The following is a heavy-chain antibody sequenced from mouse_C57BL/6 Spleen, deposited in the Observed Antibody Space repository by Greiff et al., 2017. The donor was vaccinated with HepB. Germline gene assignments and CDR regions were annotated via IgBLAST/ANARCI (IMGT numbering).Heavy chain of an antibody. CDR2: INPSSGYT. J-gene: IGHJ2*01. D-gene: IGHD2-4*01. V-gene: IGHV1-7*01. Sequence: VQLQQSGAELAKPGASVKLSCKASGYTFTSYWMHWVKQRPGQGLEWIGYINPSSGYTKYNQKFKDKATLTADKSSSTAYMQLSSLTYEDSAVYYCAKVPLAYYDYDPFFDYWGQGTTLTVSS. CDR3: AKVPLAYYDYDPFFDY. CDR1: GYTFTSYW.